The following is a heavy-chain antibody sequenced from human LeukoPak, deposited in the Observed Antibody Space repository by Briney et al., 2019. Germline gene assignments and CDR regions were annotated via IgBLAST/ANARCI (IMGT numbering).Heavy chain of an antibody. V-gene: IGHV4-34*01. D-gene: IGHD3-10*01. J-gene: IGHJ6*03. CDR1: GGSFSGYY. CDR3: ARQVVRGVILVRYYYMDV. Sequence: PSETLSLTCAVYGGSFSGYYWSWIRQPPGKGLEWIGEINHSGSTNYNPSLKSRVTISVDTSKNQFSLKLSSVTAADTAVYYCARQVVRGVILVRYYYMDVWGKGTTVTISS. CDR2: INHSGST.